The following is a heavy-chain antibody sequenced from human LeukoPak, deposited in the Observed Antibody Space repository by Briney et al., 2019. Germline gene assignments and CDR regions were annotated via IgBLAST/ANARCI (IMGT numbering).Heavy chain of an antibody. CDR2: INHSGST. D-gene: IGHD6-6*01. CDR1: GGSFNDYY. CDR3: AREVAALFDY. Sequence: SETLSLTCAVYGGSFNDYYWNWIRQPPGKGLEWIGEINHSGSTNYNPSLKSRVTISVDTSKNQFSLKLSSVTAADTAVYYCAREVAALFDYWGQGTLVTVSS. V-gene: IGHV4-34*01. J-gene: IGHJ4*02.